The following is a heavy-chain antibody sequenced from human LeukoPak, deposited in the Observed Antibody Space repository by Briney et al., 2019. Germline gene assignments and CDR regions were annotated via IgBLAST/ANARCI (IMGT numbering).Heavy chain of an antibody. Sequence: NSSETLSLTCTVSGGSISSGDYYWSWIPLPPGKGLEWIGYIYYSGSTYYNPSLKSRVTISVDTSKNQFSLKLSSVTAADTAVYYCARDDMTTVTLDYWGQGTLVTVSS. J-gene: IGHJ4*02. CDR3: ARDDMTTVTLDY. CDR2: IYYSGST. CDR1: GGSISSGDYY. D-gene: IGHD4-17*01. V-gene: IGHV4-30-4*01.